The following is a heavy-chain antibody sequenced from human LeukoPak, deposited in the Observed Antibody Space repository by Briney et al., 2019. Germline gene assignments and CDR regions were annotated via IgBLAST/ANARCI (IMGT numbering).Heavy chain of an antibody. V-gene: IGHV1-2*02. Sequence: KPGASVKVSCKASGYTFTGYYMHWVRQAPGQGLEWMGWINPNSGGTNYAQKFQGRVTMTRDTSISTAYMELSRLRSDDTTVYYCARDWGCSGGSCYHYYYYYYMDVWGKGTTVTVSS. CDR3: ARDWGCSGGSCYHYYYYYYMDV. J-gene: IGHJ6*03. CDR1: GYTFTGYY. CDR2: INPNSGGT. D-gene: IGHD2-15*01.